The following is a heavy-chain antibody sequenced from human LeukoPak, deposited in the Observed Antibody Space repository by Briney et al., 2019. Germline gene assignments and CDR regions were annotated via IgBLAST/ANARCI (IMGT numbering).Heavy chain of an antibody. D-gene: IGHD2-15*01. Sequence: GGSLRLSCAASGFTFSSYGMHWVRQAPGKGLEWVALIRSDGSNKYYADSVQGRFTISRDNSKNTLYLQMNSLRAEDTAVYYCARDLEVAAPYYYYCYGMDVWGQGTTVTVSS. CDR1: GFTFSSYG. CDR3: ARDLEVAAPYYYYCYGMDV. J-gene: IGHJ6*02. CDR2: IRSDGSNK. V-gene: IGHV3-30*02.